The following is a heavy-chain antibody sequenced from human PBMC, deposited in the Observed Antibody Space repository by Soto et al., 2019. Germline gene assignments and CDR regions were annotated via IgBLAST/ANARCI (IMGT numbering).Heavy chain of an antibody. CDR1: GDTFSSYI. D-gene: IGHD2-21*02. J-gene: IGHJ6*02. V-gene: IGHV1-69*08. Sequence: QVQLVQSGAEVKKPGSSVRVSCRSSGDTFSSYIVNWLRLAPGRGLEWMGRVIPVLTTTDYAQNFRGRVTISADRSTNPVYLDLSSLRYDDTAVYYCARRRYCGYDCYHKHYYGMDVWGQGSLVTVAS. CDR3: ARRRYCGYDCYHKHYYGMDV. CDR2: VIPVLTTT.